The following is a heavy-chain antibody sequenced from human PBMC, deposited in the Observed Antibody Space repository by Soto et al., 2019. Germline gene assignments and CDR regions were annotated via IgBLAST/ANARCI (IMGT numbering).Heavy chain of an antibody. CDR2: ISYDGSNK. V-gene: IGHV3-30-3*01. J-gene: IGHJ2*01. Sequence: QVQLVESGGGVVQPGRSLRLSCAASGFTFSSYAMHWVRQAPGKGLEWVAVISYDGSNKYYAGSVKGRLTISRDKSKNTLYLQMNSLRTEDTAVYYCARPLWRDDYNWGYFDLWGRGTLVTVSS. CDR3: ARPLWRDDYNWGYFDL. CDR1: GFTFSSYA. D-gene: IGHD4-4*01.